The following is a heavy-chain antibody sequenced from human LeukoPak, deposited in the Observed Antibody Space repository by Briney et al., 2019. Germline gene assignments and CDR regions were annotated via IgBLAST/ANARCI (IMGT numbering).Heavy chain of an antibody. J-gene: IGHJ5*02. CDR3: ARVERYYDILTGFYKYNWFDP. V-gene: IGHV3-30-3*01. Sequence: GGSLRLSCAASGFTFSSYAMHWVRQAPGKGLEWVAVISYDGSNKYYADSVKGRFTISRDNSKNTLYLQMNSLRAEDTAVYYCARVERYYDILTGFYKYNWFDPWGQGTLVTVSS. CDR2: ISYDGSNK. D-gene: IGHD3-9*01. CDR1: GFTFSSYA.